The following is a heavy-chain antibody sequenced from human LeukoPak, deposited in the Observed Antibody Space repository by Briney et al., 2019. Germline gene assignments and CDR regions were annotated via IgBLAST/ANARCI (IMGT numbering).Heavy chain of an antibody. CDR1: GGTFSSYA. CDR2: IIPIFGTA. Sequence: SVKVSCKASGGTFSSYAISWVRQAPGQGLEWMGGIIPIFGTANYAQKFQGRVTITTDESTSTAYMELSSLRSEDTAVYYCARDGYSGSSAKTDAFDIWGQGTMVTVSS. D-gene: IGHD1-26*01. V-gene: IGHV1-69*05. J-gene: IGHJ3*02. CDR3: ARDGYSGSSAKTDAFDI.